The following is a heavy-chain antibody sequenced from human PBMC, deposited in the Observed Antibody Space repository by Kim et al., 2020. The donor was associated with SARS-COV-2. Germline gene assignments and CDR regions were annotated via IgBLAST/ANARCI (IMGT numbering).Heavy chain of an antibody. D-gene: IGHD3-22*01. V-gene: IGHV1-8*01. CDR1: GYTFTSYD. CDR3: ARQISPVFTMKDYGMDV. J-gene: IGHJ6*02. Sequence: ASVKVSCKASGYTFTSYDINWVRQATGQGLEWMGWMNPNSGNTGYAQKFQGRVTMTRNTSISTAYMELSSLRSEDTAVYYCARQISPVFTMKDYGMDVWGQGTTVTVSS. CDR2: MNPNSGNT.